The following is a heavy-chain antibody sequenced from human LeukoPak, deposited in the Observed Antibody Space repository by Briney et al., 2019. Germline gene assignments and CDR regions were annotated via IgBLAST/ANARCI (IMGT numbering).Heavy chain of an antibody. D-gene: IGHD2-2*02. Sequence: SETLSLTCAVYGGSFSGYYWRWIRQPPGKGLEWIGEINHSGSTNYNPSLKSRVTISVDTSKNQFSLKLSSVTAADTAVYYCARVGYCSSTSCYTKLSPSRSGTLDYWGQGTLVTVSS. J-gene: IGHJ4*02. V-gene: IGHV4-34*01. CDR1: GGSFSGYY. CDR2: INHSGST. CDR3: ARVGYCSSTSCYTKLSPSRSGTLDY.